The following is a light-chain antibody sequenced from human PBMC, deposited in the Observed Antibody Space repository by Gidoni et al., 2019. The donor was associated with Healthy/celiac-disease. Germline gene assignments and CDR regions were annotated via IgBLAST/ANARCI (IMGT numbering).Light chain of an antibody. CDR2: WAS. CDR1: QSVLYSSNNKNY. CDR3: QQYYRTPKT. J-gene: IGKJ1*01. V-gene: IGKV4-1*01. Sequence: DIVMTQSPDSLAVSLGERATINCKSSQSVLYSSNNKNYLAWYQQKPGQPPKLLIYWASTRKSGVPDRFSGSGSGKDFTLTSSSLQAEDVAVYYCQQYYRTPKTFGQGTKVEIK.